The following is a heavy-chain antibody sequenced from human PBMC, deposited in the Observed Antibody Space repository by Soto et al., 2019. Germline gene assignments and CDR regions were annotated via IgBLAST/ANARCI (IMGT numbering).Heavy chain of an antibody. D-gene: IGHD2-2*01. CDR1: GGTFSSYA. CDR2: IIPIFGTA. V-gene: IGHV1-69*13. CDR3: ARGYCSSTSCYSGFDP. J-gene: IGHJ5*02. Sequence: SVKVSCKASGGTFSSYAISWVRQDPGQGLEWMGGIIPIFGTANYAQKFQGRVTITADESTSTAYMELSSLRSEDTAVYYCARGYCSSTSCYSGFDPWGQGTLVTVSS.